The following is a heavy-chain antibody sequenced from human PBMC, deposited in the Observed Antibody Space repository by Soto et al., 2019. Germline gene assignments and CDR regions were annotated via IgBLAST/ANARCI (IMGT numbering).Heavy chain of an antibody. D-gene: IGHD6-19*01. V-gene: IGHV1-18*01. CDR2: ISAYNGNT. Sequence: ASVKVSCKASGYTFTSYGISWVRQAPGQGLEWMGWISAYNGNTNYAQKLQGRVTMTTDTSTSTAYMELRSLRSDDTAVYYCARYVDSSGWPTPVDAFDIWGQGTMVTVSS. CDR3: ARYVDSSGWPTPVDAFDI. J-gene: IGHJ3*02. CDR1: GYTFTSYG.